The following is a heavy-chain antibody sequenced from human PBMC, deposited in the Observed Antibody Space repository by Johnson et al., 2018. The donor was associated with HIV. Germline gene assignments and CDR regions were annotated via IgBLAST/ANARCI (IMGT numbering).Heavy chain of an antibody. V-gene: IGHV3-53*01. CDR2: IYSGGST. Sequence: VQLVESGGGLIQPGGSLRLSCAASGFTVSSNYMSWVRQAPGKGLEWVSVIYSGGSTYYADSVKGRFTISRDNAKNSLYLQMHTLRAEDTALYYCARVVTMIVVDGGIEAFDIWGQGTMVTVSS. CDR1: GFTVSSNY. CDR3: ARVVTMIVVDGGIEAFDI. J-gene: IGHJ3*02. D-gene: IGHD3-22*01.